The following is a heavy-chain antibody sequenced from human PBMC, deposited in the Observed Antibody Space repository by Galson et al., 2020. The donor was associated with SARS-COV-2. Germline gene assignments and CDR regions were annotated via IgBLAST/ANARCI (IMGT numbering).Heavy chain of an antibody. CDR2: IWYNGRNQ. V-gene: IGHV3-33*01. J-gene: IGHJ4*02. CDR3: ARENCNSSACHFYFDA. Sequence: GESLKISCAASGFNFRGHGMHWVRQAPGKGLEWVALIWYNGRNQDYVDSVKGRFIIARDNSQNTLSLQMDNLRVEDTAIYYCARENCNSSACHFYFDAWGQGALVTVSS. CDR1: GFNFRGHG. D-gene: IGHD1-7*01.